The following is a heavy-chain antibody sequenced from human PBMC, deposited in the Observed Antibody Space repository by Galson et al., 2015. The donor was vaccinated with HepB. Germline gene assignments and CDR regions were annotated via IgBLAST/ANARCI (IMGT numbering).Heavy chain of an antibody. CDR2: IYSGGST. Sequence: SLRLSCAASGFTVSSNYMSWVRQAPGKGLEWVSVIYSGGSTYYADSVKGRFTISRDNAKNSLDLQMNSLRVEDTAVYYCARGHYGMDVWGQGTTVTVSS. CDR3: ARGHYGMDV. J-gene: IGHJ6*02. V-gene: IGHV3-53*01. CDR1: GFTVSSNY.